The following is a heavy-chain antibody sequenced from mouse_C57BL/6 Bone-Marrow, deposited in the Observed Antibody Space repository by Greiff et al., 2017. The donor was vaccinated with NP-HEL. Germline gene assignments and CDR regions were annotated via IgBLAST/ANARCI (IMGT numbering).Heavy chain of an antibody. Sequence: QVQLQQPGAELVKPGASVKLSCKASGYTFTTYWMQWVKQRPGQGLEWIGEIDPSDSYTNYNQKFKGKATLTVDKSSSTAYMQPSSLTSEDSAVYYCARKAYYGRSYEFAYWGQGTLVTVSA. CDR3: ARKAYYGRSYEFAY. D-gene: IGHD1-1*01. CDR2: IDPSDSYT. V-gene: IGHV1-50*01. J-gene: IGHJ3*01. CDR1: GYTFTTYW.